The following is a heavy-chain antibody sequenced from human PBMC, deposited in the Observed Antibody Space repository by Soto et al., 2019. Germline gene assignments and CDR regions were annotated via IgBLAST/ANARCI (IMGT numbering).Heavy chain of an antibody. V-gene: IGHV4-31*03. J-gene: IGHJ6*02. CDR3: ARDRVPAAPYYYYGMDV. CDR1: GGSISSGGYY. CDR2: IYYSGST. D-gene: IGHD2-2*01. Sequence: SETLSLTCTVSGGSISSGGYYWSWIRQHPGKGLEWIGYIYYSGSTYYNPSLKSRVTISVDTSKNQFSLKLSSVTAADTAVYYCARDRVPAAPYYYYGMDVWGQGTTVTVSS.